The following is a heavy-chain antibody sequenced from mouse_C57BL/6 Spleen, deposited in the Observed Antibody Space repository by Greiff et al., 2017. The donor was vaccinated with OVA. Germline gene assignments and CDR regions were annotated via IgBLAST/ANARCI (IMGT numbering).Heavy chain of an antibody. CDR2: ISDGGSYT. CDR3: ARAPTGTGNAMDY. V-gene: IGHV5-4*03. CDR1: GFHFSSYA. Sequence: EVMLVESGGGLVKPGGSLKLSCAASGFHFSSYAMSWVRQTPEKRLEWVATISDGGSYTYYPANVKGRFTISRDNAKNNLYLQMSHLKSEDTAMYYCARAPTGTGNAMDYWGQGTSVTVSS. D-gene: IGHD4-1*01. J-gene: IGHJ4*01.